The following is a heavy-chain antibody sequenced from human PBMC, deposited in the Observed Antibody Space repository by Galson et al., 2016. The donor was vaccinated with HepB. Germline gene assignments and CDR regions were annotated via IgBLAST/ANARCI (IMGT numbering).Heavy chain of an antibody. CDR1: GFIFSVYN. CDR3: ASRRSGWYYFDY. CDR2: ISGGSSYI. Sequence: SLRLSCAASGFIFSVYNMNWARQAPGKGLEWVSSISGGSSYIYYADSVKGRFTISRDNAKNSLYLQMNSLRAEDTAVYYCASRRSGWYYFDYWGQGTLVTVSS. D-gene: IGHD6-19*01. V-gene: IGHV3-21*01. J-gene: IGHJ4*02.